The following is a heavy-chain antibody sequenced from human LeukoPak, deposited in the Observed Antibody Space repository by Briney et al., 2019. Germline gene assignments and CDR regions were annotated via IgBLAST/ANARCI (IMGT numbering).Heavy chain of an antibody. CDR1: GFTFGDYA. CDR2: IRSKAYGGTT. D-gene: IGHD2-2*01. J-gene: IGHJ4*02. Sequence: PGGSLRLSCTASGFTFGDYAMGWFRQAPGKGLEWVGFIRSKAYGGTTEYAASVKGRFTISRDDSKSIAYLQMNSLKTEDTAVYYCTRAPAAIGFDYWGQGTLVTVSS. V-gene: IGHV3-49*03. CDR3: TRAPAAIGFDY.